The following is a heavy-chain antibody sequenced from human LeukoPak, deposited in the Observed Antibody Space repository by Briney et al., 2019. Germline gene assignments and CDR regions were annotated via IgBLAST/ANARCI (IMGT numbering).Heavy chain of an antibody. D-gene: IGHD4-17*01. Sequence: GRSLRLSCAASGFTFSSYAMHWVRQAPGKGLEWVAVISYDGSNKYYADSVKGRFTISRDNSKNTLYLQMNSLRAEDTAVYYCARDWQLGGDYGGEHFDYWGQGTLVTVSS. CDR2: ISYDGSNK. V-gene: IGHV3-30-3*01. CDR3: ARDWQLGGDYGGEHFDY. J-gene: IGHJ4*02. CDR1: GFTFSSYA.